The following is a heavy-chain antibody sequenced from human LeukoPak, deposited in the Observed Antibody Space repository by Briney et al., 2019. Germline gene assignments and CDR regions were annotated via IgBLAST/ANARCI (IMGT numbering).Heavy chain of an antibody. Sequence: ASVKVSCKASGYTFTGYYMHWVRQAPGRGLEWMGWINPNSGGTNYAQKFQGRVTMTRDTSISTAYMELSRLRSDDTAVYYCARLSITIFGVVIGDNYYMDVWGKGTTVTVSS. CDR2: INPNSGGT. D-gene: IGHD3-3*01. CDR1: GYTFTGYY. V-gene: IGHV1-2*02. J-gene: IGHJ6*03. CDR3: ARLSITIFGVVIGDNYYMDV.